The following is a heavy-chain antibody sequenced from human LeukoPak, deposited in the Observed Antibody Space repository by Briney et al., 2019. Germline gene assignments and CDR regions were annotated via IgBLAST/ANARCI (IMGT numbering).Heavy chain of an antibody. CDR3: AKGKRAYSSSWGETFDI. CDR1: GFTFSSYA. V-gene: IGHV3-23*01. CDR2: ISGSGGST. J-gene: IGHJ3*02. Sequence: GGSLRLSCAASGFTFSSYAMSWVRQAPGKGLEWVPGISGSGGSTYYADSVKGRFTISRDNSKNTLYLQMNSLRAEDTAVYYCAKGKRAYSSSWGETFDIWGQGTMVTVSS. D-gene: IGHD6-6*01.